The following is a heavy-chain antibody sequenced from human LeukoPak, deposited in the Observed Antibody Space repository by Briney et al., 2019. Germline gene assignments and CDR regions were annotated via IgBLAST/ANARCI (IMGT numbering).Heavy chain of an antibody. CDR3: ARECLRSSGCWEGRNYYCGMDV. D-gene: IGHD6-19*01. J-gene: IGHJ6*02. V-gene: IGHV1-2*04. CDR1: GYTFTGYY. CDR2: INPNSGGT. Sequence: GASVKVSCKASGYTFTGYYMHWVRQAPGQGLEWMGWINPNSGGTNYAQKFQGWVTMTRDTSISTAYMELSRLRSDDTAVYYCARECLRSSGCWEGRNYYCGMDVWGQGTTVTVSS.